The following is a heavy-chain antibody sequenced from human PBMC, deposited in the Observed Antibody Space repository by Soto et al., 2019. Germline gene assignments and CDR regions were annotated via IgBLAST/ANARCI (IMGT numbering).Heavy chain of an antibody. CDR1: GFTFSSYG. D-gene: IGHD3-16*01. CDR2: ISYDGSNK. CDR3: EKDGGDY. V-gene: IGHV3-30*18. Sequence: QVQLVESGGGVVQPGRSLRLSCAASGFTFSSYGMHWVRQAPGKGLEWVAVISYDGSNKYYADSVKGRFTISRDNSKNTLYLQMNSLRAEDTAVYYCEKDGGDYWGQGPLVTVSS. J-gene: IGHJ4*02.